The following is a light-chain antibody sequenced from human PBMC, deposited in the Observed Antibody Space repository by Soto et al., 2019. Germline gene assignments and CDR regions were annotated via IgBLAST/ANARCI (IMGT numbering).Light chain of an antibody. CDR2: SNT. CDR3: QSYDSSLTGSV. CDR1: SSNIGAGYD. V-gene: IGLV1-40*01. J-gene: IGLJ1*01. Sequence: QSVLTQPPSVSGAPGQTVTISCTGSSSNIGAGYDVHWYQQVPGTAPKLVLYSNTARPSVVPDRFSGSRSGSSASLAITGLQAEDEADYYCQSYDSSLTGSVFGTGTKLTVL.